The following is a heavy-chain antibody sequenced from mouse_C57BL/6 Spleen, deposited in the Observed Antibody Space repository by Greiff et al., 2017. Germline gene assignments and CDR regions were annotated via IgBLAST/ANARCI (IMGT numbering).Heavy chain of an antibody. V-gene: IGHV5-17*01. Sequence: EVMLVESGGGLVKPGGSLKLSCAASGFTFSDYGMHWVRQAPEKGLEWVAYISSGSSTIYYADTVKGRFTISRDNAKNTLFLQMTSLRSEDTAMYYCARLHYYSNPYAMDYWGQGTSVTVSS. D-gene: IGHD2-5*01. CDR2: ISSGSSTI. CDR1: GFTFSDYG. J-gene: IGHJ4*01. CDR3: ARLHYYSNPYAMDY.